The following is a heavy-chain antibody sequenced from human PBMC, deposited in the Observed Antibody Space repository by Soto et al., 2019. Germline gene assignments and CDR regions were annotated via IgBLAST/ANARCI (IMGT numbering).Heavy chain of an antibody. V-gene: IGHV4-34*01. CDR1: GGSFSGYY. Sequence: SETLCLTCAVHGGSFSGYYWSWIRQPPGKGLEWIGEINHSGSTNYHPSLKRRDTISVDTSKNQFSLYLQLDSLRPEDTAFYFFARRNGGSSLYPPDYWGQGTLVTVSS. CDR3: ARRNGGSSLYPPDY. D-gene: IGHD3-16*01. J-gene: IGHJ4*02. CDR2: INHSGST.